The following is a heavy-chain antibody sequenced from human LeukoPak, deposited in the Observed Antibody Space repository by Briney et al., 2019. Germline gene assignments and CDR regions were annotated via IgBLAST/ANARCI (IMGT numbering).Heavy chain of an antibody. Sequence: PGGSLRLSCAVSGFTVSRYYMSWVRQAPGKGLEWVSIIYSGDNTYYADSVKGRFTISRDNSKNTLYLQMNSLRVEDTAVYYCAKGHDYGDLSHFDYWGQGTLVTVSS. D-gene: IGHD4-17*01. J-gene: IGHJ4*02. CDR3: AKGHDYGDLSHFDY. V-gene: IGHV3-66*01. CDR2: IYSGDNT. CDR1: GFTVSRYY.